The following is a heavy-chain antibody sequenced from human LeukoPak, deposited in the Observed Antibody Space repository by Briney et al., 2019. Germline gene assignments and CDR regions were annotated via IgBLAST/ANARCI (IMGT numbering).Heavy chain of an antibody. CDR1: GFTFSDYY. Sequence: GGSLRLSCAASGFTFSDYYMSWIRQALGKGLEWVSYISSSGSTIYYADSVKGRFTISRDNSKNTVYLQMNSLRAEDTAVYYCGKSQGAGSPQPFDSWGQGTLVTVSS. CDR2: ISSSGSTI. V-gene: IGHV3-11*01. D-gene: IGHD3-16*01. CDR3: GKSQGAGSPQPFDS. J-gene: IGHJ4*02.